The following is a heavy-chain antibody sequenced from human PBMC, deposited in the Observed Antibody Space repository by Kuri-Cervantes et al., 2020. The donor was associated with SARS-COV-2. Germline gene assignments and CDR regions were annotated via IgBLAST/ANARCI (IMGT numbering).Heavy chain of an antibody. CDR2: IGTAGDT. V-gene: IGHV3-13*01. CDR3: ARDWYSSGWSEVPMDV. CDR1: GFTFSSYD. D-gene: IGHD6-19*01. J-gene: IGHJ6*04. Sequence: GGSLRLSCAASGFTFSSYDMHWVRRATGKGLEWVSAIGTAGDTYYPGSVKGRFTISRENAKNSLYLQMNSLRAGDTAVYYCARDWYSSGWSEVPMDVWGKGTTVTVSS.